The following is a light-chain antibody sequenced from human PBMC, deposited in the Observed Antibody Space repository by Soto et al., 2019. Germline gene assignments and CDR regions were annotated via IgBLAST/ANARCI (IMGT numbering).Light chain of an antibody. CDR2: DAS. J-gene: IGKJ4*01. CDR1: QSVSSY. CDR3: QQRSNWPHLT. V-gene: IGKV3-11*01. Sequence: EIVLTQSPATLSLSPGERATLSCRASQSVSSYLAWYQQKPGQAPRLLIYDASNRATGIPARFSGSGSGTDFTLTIRSLEPEDVAVYYCQQRSNWPHLTFGGGTQVEIK.